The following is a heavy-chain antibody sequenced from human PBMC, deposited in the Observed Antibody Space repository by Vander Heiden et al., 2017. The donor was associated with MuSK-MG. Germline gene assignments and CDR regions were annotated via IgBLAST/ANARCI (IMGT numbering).Heavy chain of an antibody. D-gene: IGHD1-1*01. V-gene: IGHV4-4*06. J-gene: IGHJ4*02. Sequence: GSTNYNPSLKSRVTISVDTSKNHFSLRLSAVTAADTAVYYCAREGTGTGWRVFDDWGQGTLVTVSS. CDR2: GST. CDR3: AREGTGTGWRVFDD.